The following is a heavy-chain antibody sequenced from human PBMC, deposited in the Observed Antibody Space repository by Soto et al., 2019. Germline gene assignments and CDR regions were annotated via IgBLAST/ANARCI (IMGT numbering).Heavy chain of an antibody. CDR1: GGTFSSYT. D-gene: IGHD2-2*01. Sequence: QVQLVQSGAEVKKPGSSVKVSCKASGGTFSSYTISWVRQAPGQGLEWMGRIIPILGIANYAQKFQGRVTITADKSTSTAYMELSSLRSEDTAVYYCARDRGDDVVVPAAMRYSGMDVWGQGTTVTVSS. CDR2: IIPILGIA. CDR3: ARDRGDDVVVPAAMRYSGMDV. V-gene: IGHV1-69*08. J-gene: IGHJ6*02.